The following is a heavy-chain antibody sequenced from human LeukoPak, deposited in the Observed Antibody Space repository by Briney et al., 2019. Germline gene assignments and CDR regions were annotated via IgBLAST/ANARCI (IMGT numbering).Heavy chain of an antibody. CDR2: ISGSGSRT. CDR1: GFNFSSYA. Sequence: GGSLRLSCAASGFNFSSYAMSCVRQAPGERLEWVSAISGSGSRTYYADSVKGRITISRDNSKNTLYLQMNSLRAEDTAVYYCAKDIVVVPAAMNYYGMDVWGQGTTVSVSS. CDR3: AKDIVVVPAAMNYYGMDV. D-gene: IGHD2-2*01. J-gene: IGHJ6*02. V-gene: IGHV3-23*01.